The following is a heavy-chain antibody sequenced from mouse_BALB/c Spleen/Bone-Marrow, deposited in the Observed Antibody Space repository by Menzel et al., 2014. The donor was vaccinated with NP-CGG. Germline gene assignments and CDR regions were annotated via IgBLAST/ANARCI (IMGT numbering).Heavy chain of an antibody. CDR2: IYPSDSYT. J-gene: IGHJ4*01. Sequence: QVQLQQSGAELVRPGASVKLSCKAFGYTFXNYWINWVKQRPGQGLEWIGNIYPSDSYTNYNQKFKDKATLTVDKSSSTAYMQISSPTSEDSAVYYCTRWFAYAMDYWGQGTSITVSS. D-gene: IGHD2-2*01. CDR1: GYTFXNYW. V-gene: IGHV1-69*02. CDR3: TRWFAYAMDY.